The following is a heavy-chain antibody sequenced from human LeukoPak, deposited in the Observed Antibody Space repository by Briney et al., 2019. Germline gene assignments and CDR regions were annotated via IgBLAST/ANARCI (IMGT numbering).Heavy chain of an antibody. CDR1: GGSISSSSYY. Sequence: SETLSLTCTVSGGSISSSSYYWGWIRQPPGKGLEWIGSIYYSGSTYYNPSLKSRVTISVDTSKNQFSLKLSSVTAADTAVYYCARGYCSSTSCYTVRYWGQGTLVTVSS. D-gene: IGHD2-2*02. J-gene: IGHJ4*02. V-gene: IGHV4-39*01. CDR2: IYYSGST. CDR3: ARGYCSSTSCYTVRY.